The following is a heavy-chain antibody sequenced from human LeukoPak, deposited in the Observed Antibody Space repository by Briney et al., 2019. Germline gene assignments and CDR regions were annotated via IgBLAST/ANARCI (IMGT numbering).Heavy chain of an antibody. D-gene: IGHD3-16*02. V-gene: IGHV3-33*01. Sequence: PGRSLRLSCAASGFTFSSYGMHWVRQAPGKGLEWVAVIWYDGSNKYYADSVKGRFTISRDNSKNTLYLQMNSLRAEDTAVYYCASDSSYDYVWGSYRAEYFQHWGQGTLVTVSS. CDR2: IWYDGSNK. CDR1: GFTFSSYG. CDR3: ASDSSYDYVWGSYRAEYFQH. J-gene: IGHJ1*01.